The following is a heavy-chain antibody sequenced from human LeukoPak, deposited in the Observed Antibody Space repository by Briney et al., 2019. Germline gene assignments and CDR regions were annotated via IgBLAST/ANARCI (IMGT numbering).Heavy chain of an antibody. CDR2: IYTSGST. V-gene: IGHV4-4*07. CDR3: ARWHVALRRFDY. Sequence: SQTLSLTCTVSGASISSYYWSWIRQPAGKGLEWIGRIYTSGSTNYNPSLKSRATMSVDTSKNQFSLKLSSVTAADTAVYYCARWHVALRRFDYWGQGTLVTVSS. D-gene: IGHD2-21*01. CDR1: GASISSYY. J-gene: IGHJ4*02.